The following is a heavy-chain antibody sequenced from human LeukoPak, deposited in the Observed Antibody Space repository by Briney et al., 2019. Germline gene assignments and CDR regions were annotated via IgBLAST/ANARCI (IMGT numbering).Heavy chain of an antibody. CDR1: GGSISSGDYY. CDR2: IYYSGST. V-gene: IGHV4-30-4*08. D-gene: IGHD3-3*01. Sequence: PSETLSLTCTVSGGSISSGDYYWSWIRQPPGKGREWIGYIYYSGSTCYNPSLKSRVTISVDTSKNQFSLKLSSVTAADTAVYYCGRVIITIFGVVTRRTDAFDIWGQGKMVTVSS. J-gene: IGHJ3*02. CDR3: GRVIITIFGVVTRRTDAFDI.